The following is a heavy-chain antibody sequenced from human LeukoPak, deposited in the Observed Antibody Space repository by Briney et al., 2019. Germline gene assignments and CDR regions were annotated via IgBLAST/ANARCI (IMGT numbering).Heavy chain of an antibody. D-gene: IGHD3-22*01. J-gene: IGHJ4*02. V-gene: IGHV4-59*01. CDR3: ARSQYYYDSSGPLGY. CDR2: IYYSGST. Sequence: SETLSLTCTVSGGSMNTYYWSWIRQPPGKGLEWIGNIYYSGSTNYNPSLKSRVTISIDTSTNQFSLKLSSVTAADTAVYYCARSQYYYDSSGPLGYWGQGTLVTVSS. CDR1: GGSMNTYY.